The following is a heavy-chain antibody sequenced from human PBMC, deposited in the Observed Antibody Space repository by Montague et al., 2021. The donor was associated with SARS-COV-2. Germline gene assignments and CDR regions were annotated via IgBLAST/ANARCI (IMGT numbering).Heavy chain of an antibody. D-gene: IGHD3-9*01. CDR2: IDWDDDK. Sequence: PALVKPTQTLTLTCTFSGFSRSTSGMCVSWIRQPPGKALEWLARIDWDDDKYYSTSLKTRLTISKDTSKNQVVLTMTNMDPVDTATYYCARRTYDILTGYDYGVDVWGQGTTVTVSS. V-gene: IGHV2-70*11. J-gene: IGHJ6*02. CDR1: GFSRSTSGMC. CDR3: ARRTYDILTGYDYGVDV.